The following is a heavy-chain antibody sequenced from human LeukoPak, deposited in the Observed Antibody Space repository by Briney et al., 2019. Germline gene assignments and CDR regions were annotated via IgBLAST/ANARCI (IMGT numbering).Heavy chain of an antibody. CDR2: IYPGDSDT. D-gene: IGHD4-17*01. V-gene: IGHV5-51*01. Sequence: GESLKISCKGFGDNFNNYWIVWVRQMPGKGLEWMGIIYPGDSDTRYSPSFQGQVTISADKSISTAYLQWSSLKASDTAMYYCARLGTVTLGAFDIWGQGTMVTVSS. J-gene: IGHJ3*02. CDR1: GDNFNNYW. CDR3: ARLGTVTLGAFDI.